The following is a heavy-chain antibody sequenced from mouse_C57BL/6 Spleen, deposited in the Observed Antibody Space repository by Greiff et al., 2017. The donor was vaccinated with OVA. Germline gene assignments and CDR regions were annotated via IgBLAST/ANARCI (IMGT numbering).Heavy chain of an antibody. CDR2: INPNYGGT. CDR3: ARGGRGFAV. Sequence: EVQLQQSGPELVKPGASVKISCKASGYTFTDYYMNWVKQSHGKSLEWIGDINPNYGGTSYNQKFKGKATLTVDKSSSTAYMELRSLTSEDSAVYYCARGGRGFAVWGKGTLVTVSA. CDR1: GYTFTDYY. V-gene: IGHV1-26*01. J-gene: IGHJ3*01. D-gene: IGHD3-3*01.